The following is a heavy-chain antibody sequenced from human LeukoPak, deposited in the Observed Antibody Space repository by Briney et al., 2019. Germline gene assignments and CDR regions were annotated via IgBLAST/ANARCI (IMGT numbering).Heavy chain of an antibody. D-gene: IGHD2-2*01. J-gene: IGHJ6*03. CDR2: IYYSGNT. CDR3: ARLANLRSSTSRVYRRYYYYMDV. Sequence: PSETLSLTCTVSGVSISSSNSYWGWIRQPPGKGLEWIGSIYYSGNTYYNASLKSQVSISIDTSKNQFSLKLSSVTAADTAVYYCARLANLRSSTSRVYRRYYYYMDVWGKGTTVTVSS. CDR1: GVSISSSNSY. V-gene: IGHV4-39*01.